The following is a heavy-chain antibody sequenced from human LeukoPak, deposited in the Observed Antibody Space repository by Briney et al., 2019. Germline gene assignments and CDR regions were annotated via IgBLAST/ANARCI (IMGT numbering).Heavy chain of an antibody. J-gene: IGHJ4*02. CDR1: GGSISSSTYY. V-gene: IGHV4-39*01. D-gene: IGHD4-17*01. CDR2: IYYSGST. Sequence: SEXXSLTCTVSGGSISSSTYYWGWIRQPQGKGVEWIGSIYYSGSTYDNPSLKSRVTISVDTSKNQFSLKLSSVTAADTAVYYCARSQAYGIFDYWGQGTLVTVSS. CDR3: ARSQAYGIFDY.